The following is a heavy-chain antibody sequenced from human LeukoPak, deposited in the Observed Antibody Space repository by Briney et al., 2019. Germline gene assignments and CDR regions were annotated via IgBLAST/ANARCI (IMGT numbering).Heavy chain of an antibody. CDR3: ARGLAGNVY. CDR2: IIPIFVTP. CDR1: GGSFSSYA. Sequence: SVIVSRKPSGGSFSSYAVKWVRQAPGQGLEWVGRIIPIFVTPDYAQKFQGRVTITADKSTSTAYMELSSLKSEATAVYYCARGLAGNVYWGQGTLVTVSS. D-gene: IGHD6-19*01. V-gene: IGHV1-69*06. J-gene: IGHJ4*02.